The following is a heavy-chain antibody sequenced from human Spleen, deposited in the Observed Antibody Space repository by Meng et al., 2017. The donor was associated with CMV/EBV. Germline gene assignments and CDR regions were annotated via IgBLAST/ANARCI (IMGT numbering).Heavy chain of an antibody. CDR1: GYSFTDYW. V-gene: IGHV5-51*01. D-gene: IGHD2-2*02. CDR2: IYPADSDT. CDR3: ARLHCSTTSCYNPRDDWFDP. J-gene: IGHJ5*02. Sequence: KVSCKASGYSFTDYWIGWVRQMPGKGLELMGVIYPADSDTTYSPSFQGQVTISAVKSISTAYLQWSSLKASDTAMYYCARLHCSTTSCYNPRDDWFDPWGQGTLVTVSS.